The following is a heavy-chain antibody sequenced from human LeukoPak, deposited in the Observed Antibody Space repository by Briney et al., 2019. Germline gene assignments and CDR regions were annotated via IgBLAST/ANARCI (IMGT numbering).Heavy chain of an antibody. CDR1: GFTFSSYA. CDR2: ISGSGGST. Sequence: GGSLRLSCAASGFTFSSYAMSWVRQAPGKGLEWVSAISGSGGSTYYADSVKGRFTISRDNSKNTLYLQVNSLRAEDTAVYYCAREKDKTMVQRPPDAFGIWGQGTMVTVSS. V-gene: IGHV3-23*01. CDR3: AREKDKTMVQRPPDAFGI. D-gene: IGHD5-18*01. J-gene: IGHJ3*02.